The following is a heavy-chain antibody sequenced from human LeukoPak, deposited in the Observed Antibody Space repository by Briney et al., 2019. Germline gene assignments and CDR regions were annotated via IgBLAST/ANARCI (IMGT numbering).Heavy chain of an antibody. J-gene: IGHJ5*02. CDR1: GFTFSGHF. CDR3: AREVSGHYFVYHH. CDR2: ITHSGTST. D-gene: IGHD3-10*01. V-gene: IGHV3-11*04. Sequence: GGSLRLSCTTSGFTFSGHFMSWIRQAPGKGLEWVGYITHSGTSTHTADSVKGRFTVSRDNAKNSLYLEMNSLRVEDTAVYYCAREVSGHYFVYHHWGQGTLVTVSS.